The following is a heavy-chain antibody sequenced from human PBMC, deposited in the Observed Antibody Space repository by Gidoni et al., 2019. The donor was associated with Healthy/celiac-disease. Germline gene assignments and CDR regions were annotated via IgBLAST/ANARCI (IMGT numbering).Heavy chain of an antibody. V-gene: IGHV3-23*01. CDR3: AKFVRGLRFLEWLSFDY. CDR1: GIPLSSDA. J-gene: IGHJ4*02. CDR2: ISGSGGST. D-gene: IGHD3-3*01. Sequence: EVQLLESGGGLVQPGGSLRLSWSASGIPLSSDAMGWVRQAPGKGLGWVSAISGSGGSTYYADSVKGRFTISRDNSKNTLYLQMNSLRAEDTAVYYCAKFVRGLRFLEWLSFDYWGQGTLVTVSS.